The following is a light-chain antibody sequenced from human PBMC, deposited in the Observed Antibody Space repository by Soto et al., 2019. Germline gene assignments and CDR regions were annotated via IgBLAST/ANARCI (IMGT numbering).Light chain of an antibody. CDR1: SSDVGLYDY. J-gene: IGLJ1*01. CDR2: AVS. CDR3: SSYTSDRSYG. V-gene: IGLV2-14*01. Sequence: QSVLTQPASVSGSPGQSITISCTGTSSDVGLYDYVSWYQQHPGKAPQLMIYAVSNRPSGVSNRFSASKSGNTASLFISGLQAGDGADYFCSSYTSDRSYGFGSGTKVPVL.